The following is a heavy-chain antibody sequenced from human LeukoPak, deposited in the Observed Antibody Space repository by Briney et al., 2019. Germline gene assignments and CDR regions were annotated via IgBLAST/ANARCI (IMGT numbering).Heavy chain of an antibody. CDR1: GFTFSSYA. J-gene: IGHJ4*02. CDR2: ISTRSNYI. Sequence: GGSLRLSCAASGFTFSSYAMNWLRQAPGKGLEWVSSISTRSNYIYYADSVKGRFTISRDNDKNSLYLQMNSLRAEDTAVYYCAKGDTTWELPHDYWGQGTLVTVSS. D-gene: IGHD1-26*01. V-gene: IGHV3-21*04. CDR3: AKGDTTWELPHDY.